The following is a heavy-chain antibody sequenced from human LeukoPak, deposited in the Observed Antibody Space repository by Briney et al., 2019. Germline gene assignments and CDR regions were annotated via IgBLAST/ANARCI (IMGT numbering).Heavy chain of an antibody. CDR3: AKEPDDYGVY. CDR2: ISYDGSYK. V-gene: IGHV3-30-3*01. Sequence: PGGSLRLSCAASGFTFSSYAIHWVRQAPGKGLEWVAVISYDGSYKYYADSVKGRFTISRDNSKNTLYLQMNSLRAEDTAVYYCAKEPDDYGVYWGQGTLVTVSS. D-gene: IGHD1-14*01. CDR1: GFTFSSYA. J-gene: IGHJ4*02.